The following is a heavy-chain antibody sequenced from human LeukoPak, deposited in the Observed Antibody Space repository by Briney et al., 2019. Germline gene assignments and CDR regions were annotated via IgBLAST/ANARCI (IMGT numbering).Heavy chain of an antibody. J-gene: IGHJ3*02. CDR3: ARDTGRSNSWVYAFDI. CDR1: GFTFSSYA. D-gene: IGHD6-13*01. V-gene: IGHV3-30-3*01. Sequence: QPGGSLRLSCAASGFTFSSYAMHWVRQAPGKGLEWVAVISYDGSNKYYADSVKGRSTISRDNSKNTLYLQMNSLRAEDTAVYYCARDTGRSNSWVYAFDIWGQGTMVTVSS. CDR2: ISYDGSNK.